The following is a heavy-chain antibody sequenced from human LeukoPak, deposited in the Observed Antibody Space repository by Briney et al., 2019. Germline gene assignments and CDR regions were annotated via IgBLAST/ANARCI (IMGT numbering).Heavy chain of an antibody. CDR2: IYYSGST. Sequence: KTSETLSLTCSGSGGSISSYYWSWIRQAPGKGLEWSGYIYYSGSTNYNPSLKSRVTISVDTSKNQFSLRLSSVTAADTAVYYCARVTGYIVEDYFDYWGQGTLVTVSS. CDR3: ARVTGYIVEDYFDY. J-gene: IGHJ4*02. V-gene: IGHV4-59*01. CDR1: GGSISSYY. D-gene: IGHD3-22*01.